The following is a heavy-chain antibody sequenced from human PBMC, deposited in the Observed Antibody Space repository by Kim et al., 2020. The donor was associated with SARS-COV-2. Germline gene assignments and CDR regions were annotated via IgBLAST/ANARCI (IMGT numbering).Heavy chain of an antibody. CDR3: ATNTAGAAFDI. CDR2: T. V-gene: IGHV1-24*01. J-gene: IGHJ3*02. D-gene: IGHD1-26*01. Sequence: TIYAQKSQGRVTMTENTSTGTAYMELSSLRSEDTAVYYCATNTAGAAFDIWGQGTMVTVSS.